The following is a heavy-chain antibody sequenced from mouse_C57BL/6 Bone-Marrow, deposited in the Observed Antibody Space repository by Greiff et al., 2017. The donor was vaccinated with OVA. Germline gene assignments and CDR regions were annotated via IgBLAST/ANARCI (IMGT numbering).Heavy chain of an antibody. CDR1: GYTFTSYW. V-gene: IGHV1-55*01. Sequence: VQLQQPGAELVKPGASVKMSCKASGYTFTSYWITWVKQRPGQGLEWIGDIYPGSGSTNYNEKFKSKATLTVDTSSSTAYMQLSSLTSEDSAVYYWARPSTTVVRDWYFDVWGTGTTVTVSS. CDR2: IYPGSGST. J-gene: IGHJ1*03. D-gene: IGHD1-1*01. CDR3: ARPSTTVVRDWYFDV.